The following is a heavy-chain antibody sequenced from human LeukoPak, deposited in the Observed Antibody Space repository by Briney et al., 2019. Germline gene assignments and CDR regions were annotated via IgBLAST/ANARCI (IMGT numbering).Heavy chain of an antibody. V-gene: IGHV4-61*02. Sequence: SETLSLTCTVSGGSISSGSYYWSWIRQPAGKGLEWIGRIYPSGSTNYNPSLKSRITMSIDTSKKQFSMELTSVTAADTAIYYCARGDNYYRSGNYYNGPLDYWGQGTLVTVSS. D-gene: IGHD3-10*01. J-gene: IGHJ4*02. CDR2: IYPSGST. CDR1: GGSISSGSYY. CDR3: ARGDNYYRSGNYYNGPLDY.